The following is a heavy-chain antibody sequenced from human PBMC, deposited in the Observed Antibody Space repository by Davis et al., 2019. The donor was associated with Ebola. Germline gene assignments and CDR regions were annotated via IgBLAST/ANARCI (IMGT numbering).Heavy chain of an antibody. Sequence: SETLSLTCTVSGGSISSSSYYWGWIRQPPGKGLEWIGSIYYSGSTYYNPSLKSRVTISVDTSKNQFSLKLSSVTAADTAVYYCARAGRYGSGTPFDYWGQGTLVTVSS. J-gene: IGHJ4*02. CDR2: IYYSGST. V-gene: IGHV4-39*01. CDR1: GGSISSSSYY. D-gene: IGHD3-10*01. CDR3: ARAGRYGSGTPFDY.